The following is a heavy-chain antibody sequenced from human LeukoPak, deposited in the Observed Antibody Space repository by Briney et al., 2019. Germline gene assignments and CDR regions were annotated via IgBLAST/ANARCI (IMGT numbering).Heavy chain of an antibody. CDR2: VNNDGSST. Sequence: PGESLRLSCAASGFIFSNYWMHWIRQPPGKGLVWISRVNNDGSSTTYAASVKGRFHISRDNAKNTLYLQVNSLRAEDTAVYYCAKGGLRVTDYWGQGTLVTVSS. J-gene: IGHJ4*02. D-gene: IGHD5/OR15-5a*01. V-gene: IGHV3-74*01. CDR3: AKGGLRVTDY. CDR1: GFIFSNYW.